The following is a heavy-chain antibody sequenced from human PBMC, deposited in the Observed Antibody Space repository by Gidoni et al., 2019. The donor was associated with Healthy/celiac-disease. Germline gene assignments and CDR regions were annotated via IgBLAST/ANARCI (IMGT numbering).Heavy chain of an antibody. CDR3: ARYSIVLMVYARKNHFDY. V-gene: IGHV3-23*01. CDR1: GSPFSRYA. D-gene: IGHD2-8*01. CDR2: ISGSGGST. Sequence: EVQLSVSGGGLVQPAGSLRLSCAAPGSPFSRYALSWVRQAPGKGLEWVSAISGSGGSTYYADSVKGRFTISRDNSKNTLYLQMNSLRAEDTAVYYCARYSIVLMVYARKNHFDYWGQGTLVTVSS. J-gene: IGHJ4*02.